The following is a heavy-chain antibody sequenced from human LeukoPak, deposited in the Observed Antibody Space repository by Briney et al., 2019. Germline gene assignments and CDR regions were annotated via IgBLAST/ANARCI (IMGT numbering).Heavy chain of an antibody. CDR2: INHSGST. J-gene: IGHJ4*02. CDR1: GGSFSGYY. D-gene: IGHD5-18*01. V-gene: IGHV4-34*01. CDR3: ARLSFRYITYRYFDY. Sequence: SETLSLTCAVYGGSFSGYYWSWIRQPPGKGLEWIGEINHSGSTNYNPSLKSRVTISVDTSKNQFSLKLSSVTAADTAVYYCARLSFRYITYRYFDYWGQGTLVTVSS.